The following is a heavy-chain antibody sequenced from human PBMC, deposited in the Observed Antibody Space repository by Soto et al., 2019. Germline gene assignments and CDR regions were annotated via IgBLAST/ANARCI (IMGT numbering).Heavy chain of an antibody. CDR2: IYYSGST. CDR1: GGSISSSSYY. V-gene: IGHV4-39*01. D-gene: IGHD6-13*01. CDR3: ARSCRVCIAAAAFY. J-gene: IGHJ4*02. Sequence: ETLSLTCTVSGGSISSSSYYWGWIRQPPGKGLEWIGSIYYSGSTYYNPSLKSRVTISVDTSKNQFSLKLSSVTAADTAVYYCARSCRVCIAAAAFYWGQGTLVTVSS.